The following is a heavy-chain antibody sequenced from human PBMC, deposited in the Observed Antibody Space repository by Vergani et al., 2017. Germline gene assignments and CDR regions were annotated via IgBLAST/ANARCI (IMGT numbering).Heavy chain of an antibody. V-gene: IGHV1-18*01. D-gene: IGHD1-14*01. CDR3: TRDRLRRDTWYTHYYGLDV. J-gene: IGHJ6*02. CDR1: GGTFSSYA. CDR2: ISVYNGKT. Sequence: QVQLVQSGAEVKKPGSSVKVSCKASGGTFSSYAISWVRQAPGQGLEWMGWISVYNGKTDYAQKFRGRVTMTADTSTSTAYMELRNLRSDDTAVYYCTRDRLRRDTWYTHYYGLDVWGQGTTVAVSS.